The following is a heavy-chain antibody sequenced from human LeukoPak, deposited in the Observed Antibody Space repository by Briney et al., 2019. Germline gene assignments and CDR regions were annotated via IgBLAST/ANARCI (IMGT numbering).Heavy chain of an antibody. CDR3: ANQRRDGYNIPPLYFDY. Sequence: SVKVSCKASGGTFSSYAISWVRQAPGQGLEWMGGIIPIFGTANYAQKFQGRVTITTDESTSTAYMELSSLRSEDTAVYYCANQRRDGYNIPPLYFDYWGQGTLVTVSS. D-gene: IGHD5-24*01. V-gene: IGHV1-69*05. J-gene: IGHJ4*02. CDR2: IIPIFGTA. CDR1: GGTFSSYA.